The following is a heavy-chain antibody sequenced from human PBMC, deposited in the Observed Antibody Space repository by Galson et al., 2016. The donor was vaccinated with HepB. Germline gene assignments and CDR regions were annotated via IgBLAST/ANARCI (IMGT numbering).Heavy chain of an antibody. V-gene: IGHV4-59*01. J-gene: IGHJ3*02. CDR2: IYYSGRT. D-gene: IGHD1-26*01. CDR1: GGSISYYS. Sequence: SETLSLTCTVSGGSISYYSWNWIRQPPGKGLGWIGNIYYSGRTNYNPSLKSRVTMSLDTSKNQISLRLSSVTAADTAVYYCARVGIVGVPDAFDIWGQGTMVTVSS. CDR3: ARVGIVGVPDAFDI.